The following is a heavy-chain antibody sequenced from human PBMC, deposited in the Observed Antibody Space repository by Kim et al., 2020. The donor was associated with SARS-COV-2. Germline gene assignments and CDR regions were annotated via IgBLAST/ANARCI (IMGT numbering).Heavy chain of an antibody. CDR3: STLTDVGGVRGF. J-gene: IGHJ4*02. Sequence: GGSLRLSCAGSGFSFNNAWMSWVRQAPGKGLEWVGRIKSKTDGGTTDYAAPVKGRFTISRDDSKNTLYLQMNSLKTEDTAVYYCSTLTDVGGVRGFWGQGTLVTVSS. V-gene: IGHV3-15*01. D-gene: IGHD2-8*02. CDR2: IKSKTDGGTT. CDR1: GFSFNNAW.